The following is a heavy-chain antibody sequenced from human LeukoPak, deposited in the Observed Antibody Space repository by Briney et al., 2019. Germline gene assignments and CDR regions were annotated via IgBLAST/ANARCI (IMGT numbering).Heavy chain of an antibody. CDR1: GGTFSSYA. CDR3: AADHVLGYLH. D-gene: IGHD1-1*01. Sequence: VASVKVSCKASGGTFSSYAISWVRQAPGQGLEWMGRIIPILGIANCAQKFQGRVTITADKSTSTAYMELSSLRSEDTAVYYCAADHVLGYLHWGQGTLVTVSS. V-gene: IGHV1-69*04. J-gene: IGHJ4*02. CDR2: IIPILGIA.